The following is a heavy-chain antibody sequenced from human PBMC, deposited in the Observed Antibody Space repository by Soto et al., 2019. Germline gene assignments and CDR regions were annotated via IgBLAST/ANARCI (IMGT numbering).Heavy chain of an antibody. CDR2: IDPSDSYT. CDR3: AREYIPIFAAGMDV. V-gene: IGHV5-10-1*01. J-gene: IGHJ6*02. D-gene: IGHD3-3*01. CDR1: GYSFTSHW. Sequence: PGESLKISCKGSGYSFTSHWINWVRQMPGKGLEWMGRIDPSDSYTNYSPSFQGHVTISTDKSISTAYLQWSSLKASDTAMYYCAREYIPIFAAGMDVWGQATTVTVSS.